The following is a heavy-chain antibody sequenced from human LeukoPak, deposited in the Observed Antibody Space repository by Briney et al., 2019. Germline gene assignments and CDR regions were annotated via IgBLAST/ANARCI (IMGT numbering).Heavy chain of an antibody. J-gene: IGHJ4*02. D-gene: IGHD3-10*01. CDR2: IKQDGSEK. V-gene: IGHV3-7*01. CDR3: ARGFDEPPSLPWFGELFQKGDY. Sequence: PGGSLRLSCAASGFTFSSYWMSWVRQAPGKGLEWVANIKQDGSEKYYVDSVKGRFTISRDNAKNSLYLQMNSLRAEDTAVYYCARGFDEPPSLPWFGELFQKGDYWGQGTLVTVSS. CDR1: GFTFSSYW.